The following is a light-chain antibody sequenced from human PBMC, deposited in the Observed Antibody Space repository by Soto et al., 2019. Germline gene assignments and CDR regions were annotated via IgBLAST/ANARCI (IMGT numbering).Light chain of an antibody. V-gene: IGKV1-5*03. Sequence: DIQMTQSPSTLSGSVGDRVTITRRASQTISSWLAWYQQKPGKAPKLLIYKASTLKSGVPSRFSGGGSGTEFTLTISSLQPDDFATYYCQHYNSYSEAFGQGTKVELK. J-gene: IGKJ1*01. CDR3: QHYNSYSEA. CDR1: QTISSW. CDR2: KAS.